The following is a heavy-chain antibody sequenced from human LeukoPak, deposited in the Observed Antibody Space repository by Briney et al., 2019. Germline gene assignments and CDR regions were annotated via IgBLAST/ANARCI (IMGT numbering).Heavy chain of an antibody. CDR3: ARALDYYDSSGYGNDAFDI. D-gene: IGHD3-22*01. CDR1: GGSISSSSYY. Sequence: SETLSLTCTVSGGSISSSSYYWGWIRQPPGKGLEWIGSIYYSGSTYYNPSLKSRVTISVDTSKNQFSLKLSSVTAADTAVYYCARALDYYDSSGYGNDAFDIWGQGTMVTVSS. CDR2: IYYSGST. J-gene: IGHJ3*02. V-gene: IGHV4-39*07.